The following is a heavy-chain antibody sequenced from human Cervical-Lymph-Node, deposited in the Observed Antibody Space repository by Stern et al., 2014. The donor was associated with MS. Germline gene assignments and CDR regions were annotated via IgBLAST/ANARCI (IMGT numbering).Heavy chain of an antibody. CDR2: IIPIFGTA. V-gene: IGHV1-69*01. J-gene: IGHJ4*02. Sequence: VQLVESGAEVKKPGSSVKVSCKASGGTFSSYAISWVRQAPGQGLEWMGGIIPIFGTANYAQKFQGRVTITADESTSTAYMELSSLRSEDTAVYYCARVGNYYDSSGYYFDYWGQGTLVAVSS. CDR1: GGTFSSYA. D-gene: IGHD3-22*01. CDR3: ARVGNYYDSSGYYFDY.